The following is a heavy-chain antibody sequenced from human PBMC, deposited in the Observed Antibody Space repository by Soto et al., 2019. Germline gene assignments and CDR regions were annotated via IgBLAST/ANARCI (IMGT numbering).Heavy chain of an antibody. CDR2: ISGSGGST. Sequence: EVQLLESGGGLVQPGGSLRLSCAASGFTFSSYAMSWVRQAPGKGLEWVSAISGSGGSTYYADSVKGRFTISRDNSKNTLYLQMNSLRAEDTAVYYCAKDLYVDTAMVLYYYGMDVWGLGTTVTVSS. CDR1: GFTFSSYA. J-gene: IGHJ6*02. V-gene: IGHV3-23*01. D-gene: IGHD5-18*01. CDR3: AKDLYVDTAMVLYYYGMDV.